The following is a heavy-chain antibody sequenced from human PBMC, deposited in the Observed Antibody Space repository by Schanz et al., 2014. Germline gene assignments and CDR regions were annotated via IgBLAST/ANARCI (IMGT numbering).Heavy chain of an antibody. V-gene: IGHV1-8*01. D-gene: IGHD2-2*02. Sequence: QVQLVQSGGEMKKPGASVKVSCKASGYTFTSHGISWVRQAPGQGLEWMGWMNPDSGNTGYAQKFQGRVTMTRNISISTAYMELSSLRSEDTAVYYCAGTYCSSTSCYTGYYYMDVWGKGTTVTVSS. J-gene: IGHJ6*03. CDR2: MNPDSGNT. CDR1: GYTFTSHG. CDR3: AGTYCSSTSCYTGYYYMDV.